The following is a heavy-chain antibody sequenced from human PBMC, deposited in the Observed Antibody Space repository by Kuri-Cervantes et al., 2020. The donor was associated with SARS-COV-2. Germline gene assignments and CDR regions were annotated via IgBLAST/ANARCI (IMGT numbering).Heavy chain of an antibody. CDR1: GDTFTGYY. CDR2: INPIFGTA. V-gene: IGHV1-69*06. J-gene: IGHJ5*02. D-gene: IGHD3-22*01. CDR3: ARDGTNYYDSSGYYLMYNWFDP. Sequence: SLKVSCKASGDTFTGYYMHWVRQAPGQGLEWMGWINPIFGTANYAQKSQGRVTITADKSTSTAYMELSSLRSEDTAVYYCARDGTNYYDSSGYYLMYNWFDPWGQGTLVTVSS.